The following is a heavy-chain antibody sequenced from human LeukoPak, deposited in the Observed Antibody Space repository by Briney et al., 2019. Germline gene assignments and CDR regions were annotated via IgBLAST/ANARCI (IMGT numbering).Heavy chain of an antibody. CDR1: GFTFSSYV. CDR3: ARGPSPDYGDYF. D-gene: IGHD4-17*01. V-gene: IGHV3-23*01. J-gene: IGHJ4*02. CDR2: ISDSGGST. Sequence: GGSLRLSCAASGFTFSSYVMSWVRQAPGKGLEWVSAISDSGGSTYYADSVKGRFTISRDNSKNTLYLQMNSLRAEDTAVYYCARGPSPDYGDYFWGQGTLVTVSS.